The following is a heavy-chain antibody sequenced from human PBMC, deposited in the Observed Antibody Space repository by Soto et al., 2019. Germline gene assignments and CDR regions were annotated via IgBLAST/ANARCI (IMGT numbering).Heavy chain of an antibody. Sequence: EVQLLESGGGLVQPGGSLRLSCAASGFTFSSYAMSWVRQAPGKGLEWVSAISGSGGSTYYADSVKGRFTISRDNSKNTLYLQMTSLRAEDTAVYYCAKDQLPTGWFDPWGQGTLVTVSS. D-gene: IGHD2-21*01. CDR2: ISGSGGST. J-gene: IGHJ5*02. CDR3: AKDQLPTGWFDP. V-gene: IGHV3-23*01. CDR1: GFTFSSYA.